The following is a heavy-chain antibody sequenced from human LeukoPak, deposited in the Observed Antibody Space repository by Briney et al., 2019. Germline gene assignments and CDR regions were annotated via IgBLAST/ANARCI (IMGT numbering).Heavy chain of an antibody. V-gene: IGHV3-30-3*01. CDR2: ISYDGSNK. D-gene: IGHD3-22*01. Sequence: GGSLRLSCAGSGFTFSSYAMHWVRQAPGKGLEWVAVISYDGSNKYYADSVKGRFTISRDNSKNTLYLQMNSLRAEDTAVYYCARDPSTTMIVEDAFAIWGQRTMVTVSS. CDR1: GFTFSSYA. CDR3: ARDPSTTMIVEDAFAI. J-gene: IGHJ3*02.